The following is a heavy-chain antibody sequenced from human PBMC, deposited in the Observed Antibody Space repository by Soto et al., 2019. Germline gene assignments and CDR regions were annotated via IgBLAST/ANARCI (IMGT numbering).Heavy chain of an antibody. Sequence: QVQLQESGPGLVKPSGTLSLTCAVSGGSISSSNWWSWVRQPPGKGLQWIGEIYHSGSTNYIPSLKRRVTISVTKSRNQFSLTLRSVTAAATAVYYCASRWGEGRVDYWGQGALVTVSS. CDR2: IYHSGST. CDR1: GGSISSSNW. V-gene: IGHV4-4*02. CDR3: ASRWGEGRVDY. J-gene: IGHJ4*02. D-gene: IGHD3-10*01.